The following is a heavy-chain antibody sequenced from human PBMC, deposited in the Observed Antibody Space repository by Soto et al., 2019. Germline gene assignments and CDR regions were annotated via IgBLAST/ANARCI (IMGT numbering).Heavy chain of an antibody. CDR2: IYYSGST. CDR1: GGSISSSSYY. CDR3: ARSSSGRYYQPY. V-gene: IGHV4-39*07. J-gene: IGHJ4*02. D-gene: IGHD3-10*01. Sequence: SETLSLTCTVSGGSISSSSYYWGWIRQPPGKGLEWIGSIYYSGSTYYNPSLKSRVTISVDTSKNQFSLKLSSVTAADTAVYYCARSSSGRYYQPYWGQGALVTVSS.